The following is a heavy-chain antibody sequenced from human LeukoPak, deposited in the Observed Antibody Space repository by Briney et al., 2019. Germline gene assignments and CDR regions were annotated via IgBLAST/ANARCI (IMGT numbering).Heavy chain of an antibody. V-gene: IGHV3-30-3*01. CDR2: ISYDGTNK. J-gene: IGHJ4*02. CDR1: GFTFTNYP. Sequence: HPGGSLRLSCAASGFTFTNYPLHWVREAPSEGLEWVAVISYDGTNKYYADSVKGRFTISRDNSKNTLSLQMNSLRAEDTAPYYCARGFVLGAAKNYFDYWGQGTLVTVSS. CDR3: ARGFVLGAAKNYFDY. D-gene: IGHD2-21*02.